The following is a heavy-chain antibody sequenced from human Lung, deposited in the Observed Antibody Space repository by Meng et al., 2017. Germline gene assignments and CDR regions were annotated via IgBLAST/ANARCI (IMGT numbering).Heavy chain of an antibody. Sequence: QVTLVQSGAEVMKPVSSVKASCKALGGIFSNYVIGWVRQAPGQGLEWMGGINAVFGTTNYAQKFHNRVTITSDESTSTVYMELTRLTSEDTAVYFCARKAGNCISTTCYSLDYWGQGTLVTVSS. CDR2: INAVFGTT. CDR1: GGIFSNYV. D-gene: IGHD2-2*01. CDR3: ARKAGNCISTTCYSLDY. V-gene: IGHV1-69*05. J-gene: IGHJ4*02.